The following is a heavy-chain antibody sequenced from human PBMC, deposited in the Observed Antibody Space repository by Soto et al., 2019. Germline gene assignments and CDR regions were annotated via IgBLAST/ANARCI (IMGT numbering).Heavy chain of an antibody. Sequence: LRLSCAASGLTFSSYAMSWVRQAPGKGLEWVSAISGGGVATNYADSVKGRFTISRDNSKNTLYLQMNSLRAEDTAVYYCAKGRESSGSYRPFDYWGQGTLVTVSS. J-gene: IGHJ4*02. V-gene: IGHV3-23*01. CDR2: ISGGGVAT. CDR3: AKGRESSGSYRPFDY. CDR1: GLTFSSYA. D-gene: IGHD3-22*01.